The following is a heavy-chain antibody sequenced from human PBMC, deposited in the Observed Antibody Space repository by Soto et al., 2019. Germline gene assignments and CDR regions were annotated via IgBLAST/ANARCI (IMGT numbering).Heavy chain of an antibody. CDR1: GFTFSSYA. CDR3: AKVRDTTMDMNFDY. J-gene: IGHJ4*02. CDR2: FDNSDGRT. D-gene: IGHD5-18*01. V-gene: IGHV3-23*01. Sequence: EVQLLESGGGLVQPGGSLRLSCAASGFTFSSYAMNWVRQAPGKGLEWVSTFDNSDGRTYYSDSVKGRFTISRDNSKNTLFLQMNSLRPEATAVYYCAKVRDTTMDMNFDYWGQGTLVTVSS.